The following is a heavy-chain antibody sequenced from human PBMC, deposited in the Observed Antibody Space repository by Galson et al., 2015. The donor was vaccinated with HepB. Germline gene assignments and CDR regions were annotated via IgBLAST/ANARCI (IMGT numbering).Heavy chain of an antibody. J-gene: IGHJ6*02. CDR2: TYYRPKWYN. V-gene: IGHV6-1*01. CDR1: GDSVSSNSAA. Sequence: CAISGDSVSSNSAAWNWIRQSPSRGLEWLGRTYYRPKWYNDYAVSVKSRITINPDTSKNQFSLQLNSVTPEDTAVYYCARDPLSYSSGWVDYYYYGMDVWGQGTTVTVSS. CDR3: ARDPLSYSSGWVDYYYYGMDV. D-gene: IGHD6-19*01.